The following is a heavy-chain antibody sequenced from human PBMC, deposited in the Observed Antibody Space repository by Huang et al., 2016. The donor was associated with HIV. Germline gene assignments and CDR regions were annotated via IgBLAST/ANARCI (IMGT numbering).Heavy chain of an antibody. D-gene: IGHD3-10*01. Sequence: QLQLQESGPGLVKPSETLSLTCTVSGGSISRSTYYWGWIRQPPGKGLEWIGGIDYSGPNYKNPSLKSRVTISVATSKNQFSVKLSSVTAADTAVYYCARQSNQYYYGSGSHNWFDPWGQGTLVTVSS. CDR3: ARQSNQYYYGSGSHNWFDP. CDR2: IDYSGPN. V-gene: IGHV4-39*01. J-gene: IGHJ5*02. CDR1: GGSISRSTYY.